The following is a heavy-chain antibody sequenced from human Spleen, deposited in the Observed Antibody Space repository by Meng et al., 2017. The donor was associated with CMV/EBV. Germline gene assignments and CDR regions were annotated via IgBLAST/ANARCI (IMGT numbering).Heavy chain of an antibody. J-gene: IGHJ4*02. CDR2: RIPIFDAP. CDR3: AREGLEMLQRRVY. V-gene: IGHV1-69*05. D-gene: IGHD6-25*01. Sequence: FGANLTTCVGNVVRQVPGQGLGWMGGRIPIFDAPMYAKKFLGRCTISTDESTGTAYMELSSLRSEDTAMYFCAREGLEMLQRRVYWGQGTLVTVSS. CDR1: GANLTTCV.